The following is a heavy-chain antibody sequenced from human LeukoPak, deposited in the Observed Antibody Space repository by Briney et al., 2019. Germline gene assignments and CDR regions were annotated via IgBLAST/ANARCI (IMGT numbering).Heavy chain of an antibody. CDR1: GFTFSSYG. D-gene: IGHD6-13*01. V-gene: IGHV3-30*03. CDR3: TRRPYSSSWYYFDY. CDR2: ISYDGSNK. J-gene: IGHJ4*02. Sequence: GGSLRLSCAASGFTFSSYGMHWVRQAPGKGLEWVAVISYDGSNKYYADSVEGRFTISRDNAKNSLYLQMSSLRVEDTAVYYCTRRPYSSSWYYFDYWGQGTLVTVSS.